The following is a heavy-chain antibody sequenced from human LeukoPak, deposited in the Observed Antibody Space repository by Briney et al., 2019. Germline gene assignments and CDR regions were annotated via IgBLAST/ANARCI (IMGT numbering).Heavy chain of an antibody. V-gene: IGHV1-8*01. CDR2: MNPNSGNT. J-gene: IGHJ6*02. CDR1: GYTFTSYD. CDR3: ARGQRWIQLSGHYYYYGMDV. Sequence: ASVKVSCKASGYTFTSYDINWVRQATGQGLEWMGWMNPNSGNTGYAQKFQGRVTMTRNTSISTAYMELSSLRSEDTAVYYCARGQRWIQLSGHYYYYGMDVWGQGTPVTVSS. D-gene: IGHD5-18*01.